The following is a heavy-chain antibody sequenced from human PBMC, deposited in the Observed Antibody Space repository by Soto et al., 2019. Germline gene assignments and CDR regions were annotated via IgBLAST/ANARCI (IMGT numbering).Heavy chain of an antibody. CDR2: IYYSGST. V-gene: IGHV4-59*01. CDR1: GDSRRSFD. J-gene: IGHJ4*02. CDR3: TRVGGYYGDYPNFDY. Sequence: PSVTLSLTCTVYGDSRRSFDWSWIRQPPGKGLEWIGNIYYSGSTNYNPSRKSRVTMSVDMSRNQVSLKLSSVTAADTAVYYCTRVGGYYGDYPNFDYWGQGALVTSPQ. D-gene: IGHD4-17*01.